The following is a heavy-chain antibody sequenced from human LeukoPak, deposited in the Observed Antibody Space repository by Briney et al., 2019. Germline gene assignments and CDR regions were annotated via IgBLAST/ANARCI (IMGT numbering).Heavy chain of an antibody. CDR3: ARLTTGAPEV. CDR2: ISGSGGST. D-gene: IGHD1-1*01. CDR1: GFTFSSYA. J-gene: IGHJ4*02. V-gene: IGHV3-23*01. Sequence: GGSLRLSCAASGFTFSSYAMSCVRQAPGKGLEWVSAISGSGGSTYYADSVKGRFTISRDNSKNTLYLQMNSLRAEDTAVYYCARLTTGAPEVWGQGTLVTVSS.